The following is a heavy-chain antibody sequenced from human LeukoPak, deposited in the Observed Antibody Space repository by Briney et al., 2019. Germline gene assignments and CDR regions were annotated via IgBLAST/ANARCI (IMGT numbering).Heavy chain of an antibody. J-gene: IGHJ4*02. CDR1: GYTLTELS. D-gene: IGHD6-13*01. CDR2: FDPEDGET. CDR3: ARDRIAAAGDDFDY. V-gene: IGHV1-24*01. Sequence: ASVKVSCKVSGYTLTELSMHWVRQAPGKGLEWMGGFDPEDGETIYAQKFQGRVTMTTDTSTSTAYMELRSLRSDDTAVYYCARDRIAAAGDDFDYWGQGTLVTVSS.